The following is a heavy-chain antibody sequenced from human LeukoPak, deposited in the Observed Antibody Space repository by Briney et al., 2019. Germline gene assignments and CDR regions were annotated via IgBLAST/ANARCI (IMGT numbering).Heavy chain of an antibody. D-gene: IGHD3-16*02. V-gene: IGHV4-61*08. J-gene: IGHJ4*02. Sequence: SETLSLTCTVSGGSISSGGYYWSWIRQPPGKGLEWIGYIYYSGSTNYNPSLKSRVTISVDTSKNQFSLKLSSVTAADTAVYYCARDIGNDFDYWGQGTLVTVSS. CDR2: IYYSGST. CDR1: GGSISSGGYY. CDR3: ARDIGNDFDY.